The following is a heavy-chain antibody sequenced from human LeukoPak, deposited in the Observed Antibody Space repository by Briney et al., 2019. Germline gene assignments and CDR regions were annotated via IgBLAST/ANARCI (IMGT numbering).Heavy chain of an antibody. CDR3: ARASSGWYDY. CDR2: MNPNSGNT. V-gene: IGHV1-8*02. Sequence: GASVKVSCKASGYTFTVYYIHWVRQAPGQGLEWMGWMNPNSGNTGYAQKFQGRVTMTRNTSISTAYMELSSLRSEDTAVYYCARASSGWYDYWGQGTLVTVSS. D-gene: IGHD6-19*01. J-gene: IGHJ4*02. CDR1: GYTFTVYY.